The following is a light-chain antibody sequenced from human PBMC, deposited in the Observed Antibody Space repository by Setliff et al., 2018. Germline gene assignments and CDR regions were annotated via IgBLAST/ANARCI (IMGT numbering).Light chain of an antibody. CDR1: SRDIGAYKF. Sequence: SVLTQPPSASGSPGQSLTISCTGTSRDIGAYKFVSWYQQHPGKAPRLIIYEVTKRPSGVPDRFSGSKSGNTASLTVSGLQAEDEADYYCSSYAASYNPYVFGSGTKVTVL. CDR3: SSYAASYNPYV. V-gene: IGLV2-8*01. J-gene: IGLJ1*01. CDR2: EVT.